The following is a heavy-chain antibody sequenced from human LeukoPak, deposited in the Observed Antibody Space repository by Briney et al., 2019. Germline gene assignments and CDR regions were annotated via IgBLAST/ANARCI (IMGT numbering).Heavy chain of an antibody. V-gene: IGHV5-51*01. Sequence: GESLKISCKASGYSFTSYWIAWVRQMPGKGLEFMGIIYPGDSDTTYSPSFQGQVSISADRSINTAYLQWTSLRASDTAMYYCASAARCSTASCYVSVGDYWGQGTLVAVSS. J-gene: IGHJ4*02. D-gene: IGHD2-2*01. CDR2: IYPGDSDT. CDR1: GYSFTSYW. CDR3: ASAARCSTASCYVSVGDY.